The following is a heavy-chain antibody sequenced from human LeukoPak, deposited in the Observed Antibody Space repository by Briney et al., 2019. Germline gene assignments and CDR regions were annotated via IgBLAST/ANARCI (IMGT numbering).Heavy chain of an antibody. CDR1: GGSISGYY. CDR3: ARGRDGYNYGFDY. V-gene: IGHV4-59*01. CDR2: IYSSGST. D-gene: IGHD5-24*01. Sequence: SETLSLTCTVSGGSISGYYWSWIRQPPGKGLEWIGYIYSSGSTSYNPSLKSRVTISVDTSKTQFSLNLSSVTAADTALYYCARGRDGYNYGFDYWGQGTLVTVSS. J-gene: IGHJ4*02.